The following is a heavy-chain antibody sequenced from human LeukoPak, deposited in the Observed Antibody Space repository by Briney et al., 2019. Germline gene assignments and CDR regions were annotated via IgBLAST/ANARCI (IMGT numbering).Heavy chain of an antibody. CDR2: IIPIRTIA. J-gene: IGHJ4*02. Sequence: SVKVSCTTSGCTFLNYCINWVRQAPGQGLEWMGRIIPIRTIANYAQKLQGRVTITADKSTSTAYLEMSSLRAEDTAVYYCARVDRVEMATMTDYWGQGTLVTVSS. V-gene: IGHV1-69*04. CDR1: GCTFLNYC. CDR3: ARVDRVEMATMTDY. D-gene: IGHD5-24*01.